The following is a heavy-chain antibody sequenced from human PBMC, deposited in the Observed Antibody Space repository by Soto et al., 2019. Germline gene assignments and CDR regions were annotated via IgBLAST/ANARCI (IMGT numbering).Heavy chain of an antibody. V-gene: IGHV3-30-3*01. D-gene: IGHD3-10*01. Sequence: GGSLRLSCAASGFTFSSYAMHWVRQAPGKGLEWVAVISYDGSNKYYADSVKGRFTISRDNSKNTLYLQMNSLRAEDTAVYYCARGGDTMVRGVLHNWFDPWGQGTLVTVSS. CDR3: ARGGDTMVRGVLHNWFDP. CDR1: GFTFSSYA. J-gene: IGHJ5*02. CDR2: ISYDGSNK.